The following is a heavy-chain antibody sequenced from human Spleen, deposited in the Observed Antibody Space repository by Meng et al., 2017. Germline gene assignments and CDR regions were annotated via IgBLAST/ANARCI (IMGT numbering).Heavy chain of an antibody. J-gene: IGHJ4*02. Sequence: VQLVESGGGLVQPGGSLRLSCAASGFTFSSYWMHWVRQAPGKGLVWVSRIDTDGIYTDYADSVKGRVTISRDNSNNTLYLQMNSLRREDTALYYCARDYYDNSGPGYWGQGTLVTVYS. V-gene: IGHV3-74*01. CDR1: GFTFSSYW. CDR3: ARDYYDNSGPGY. D-gene: IGHD3-22*01. CDR2: IDTDGIYT.